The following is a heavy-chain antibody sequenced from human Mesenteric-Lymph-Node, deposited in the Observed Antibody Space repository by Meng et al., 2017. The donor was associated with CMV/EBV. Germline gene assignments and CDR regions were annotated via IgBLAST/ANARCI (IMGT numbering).Heavy chain of an antibody. D-gene: IGHD3-10*01. J-gene: IGHJ4*02. CDR2: ISGHNGNT. V-gene: IGHV1-18*01. Sequence: SVNVSRKASGYTFRDYGISWVRQAPGQGLEWMGWISGHNGNTKYAQKVQGRVAMTTDTPTSTAYMELRSLGSDDTAVYYCARDLDTYYYGSGTFLSDYLGQGTLVTVSS. CDR1: GYTFRDYG. CDR3: ARDLDTYYYGSGTFLSDY.